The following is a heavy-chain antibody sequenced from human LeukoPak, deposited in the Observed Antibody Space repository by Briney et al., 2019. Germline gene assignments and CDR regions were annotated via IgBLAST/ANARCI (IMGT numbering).Heavy chain of an antibody. CDR2: IIPIFGTA. D-gene: IGHD5-18*01. CDR3: ARDQAYSYGYEN. Sequence: ASVKVSCKASGGTFSSYAISWVRQAPGQGLEWMGGIIPIFGTANYAQKFQGRATITADKSTSTAYMELSSLRSEDTAVYYCARDQAYSYGYENWGQGTLVTVSS. V-gene: IGHV1-69*06. J-gene: IGHJ4*02. CDR1: GGTFSSYA.